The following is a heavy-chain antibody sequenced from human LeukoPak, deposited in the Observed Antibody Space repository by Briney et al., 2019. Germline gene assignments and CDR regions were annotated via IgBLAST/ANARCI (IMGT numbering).Heavy chain of an antibody. CDR3: AASGGSYSFDY. Sequence: SETLSLTCTVSGGSISSYYWSWIRQPAGKGLEWIGRIYTSGSANYNPSLKSRVTISVDTSKNQFSLKLSSVTAADTAVYYCAASGGSYSFDYWGQGTLVTVSS. CDR2: IYTSGSA. V-gene: IGHV4-4*07. J-gene: IGHJ4*02. CDR1: GGSISSYY. D-gene: IGHD1-26*01.